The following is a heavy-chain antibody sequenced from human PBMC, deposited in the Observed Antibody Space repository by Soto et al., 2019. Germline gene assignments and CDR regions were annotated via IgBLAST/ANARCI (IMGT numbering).Heavy chain of an antibody. J-gene: IGHJ3*02. CDR2: ISNSGDTI. D-gene: IGHD1-1*01. CDR1: GFTFSGFY. Sequence: QVQLVESGGGLVKPGGSLRLSCAASGFTFSGFYMSWIRQAPGKGLEWVSYISNSGDTIYYADSVKGRFTISRDHAKNSVYLQMNSVRAEDTAVYYCAYQLWAFYIWGQGTMVTVSS. CDR3: AYQLWAFYI. V-gene: IGHV3-11*01.